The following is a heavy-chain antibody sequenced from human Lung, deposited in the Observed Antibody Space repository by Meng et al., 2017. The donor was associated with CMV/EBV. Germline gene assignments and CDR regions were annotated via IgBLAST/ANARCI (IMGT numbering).Heavy chain of an antibody. V-gene: IGHV4-31*03. Sequence: QRQEAGPGLVTPSQTLALTVTVSGGSIGSGCYYWSWIRQPPGKGLEWIGYIYSTGSTFYNPSLKSRVTISVDTSKNQFSLKLIPATAADTAVYYCAREAGRDGYATPKFDYWGQGTLVTVSS. J-gene: IGHJ4*02. CDR3: AREAGRDGYATPKFDY. D-gene: IGHD5-24*01. CDR1: GGSIGSGCYY. CDR2: IYSTGST.